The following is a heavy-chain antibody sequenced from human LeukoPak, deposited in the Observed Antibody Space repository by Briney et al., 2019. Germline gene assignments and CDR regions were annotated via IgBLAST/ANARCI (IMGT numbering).Heavy chain of an antibody. CDR2: INSDGSST. J-gene: IGHJ4*02. CDR1: GFTFSSYW. V-gene: IGHV3-74*01. CDR3: ARDGKRGYSYGYTDY. D-gene: IGHD5-18*01. Sequence: GGSLRLSCAASGFTFSSYWMHWVRQAPGKGLVWVSRINSDGSSTSYADSVKGRFTISRDNAQNTLYLQMNGLRAEDTALYYCARDGKRGYSYGYTDYWGQGTLVTVSS.